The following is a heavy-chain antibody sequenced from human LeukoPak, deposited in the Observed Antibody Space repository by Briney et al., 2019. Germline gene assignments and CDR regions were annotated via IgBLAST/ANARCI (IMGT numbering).Heavy chain of an antibody. D-gene: IGHD3-22*01. V-gene: IGHV1-2*02. CDR3: ARVGHYYDSSGYYTFDF. Sequence: ASVKVSCKASGYTFTDYYLHWVRQAPGEGLEWMRWINPNSGGTNYAQKFQGRVTMTRDTSISTAYMELSRLRSGDTAVYYCARVGHYYDSSGYYTFDFWGQGTLVTVSS. CDR2: INPNSGGT. CDR1: GYTFTDYY. J-gene: IGHJ4*02.